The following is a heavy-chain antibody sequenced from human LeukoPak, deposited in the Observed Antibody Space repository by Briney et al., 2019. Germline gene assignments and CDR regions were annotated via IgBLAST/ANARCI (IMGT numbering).Heavy chain of an antibody. CDR3: AKDGDTVSGTYYFDVDV. D-gene: IGHD1-26*01. CDR1: GFTFSSYS. CDR2: ISSSSSYI. V-gene: IGHV3-21*01. Sequence: PGGSLRLSCAASGFTFSSYSMNWVRQAPGKGLEWVSSISSSSSYIYYADSVKGRFTISRDNAKNSLYLQMNSLRAEDTAVYYCAKDGDTVSGTYYFDVDVWGKGTTVTISS. J-gene: IGHJ6*03.